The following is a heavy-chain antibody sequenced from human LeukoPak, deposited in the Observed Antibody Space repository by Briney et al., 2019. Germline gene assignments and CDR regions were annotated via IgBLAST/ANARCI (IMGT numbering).Heavy chain of an antibody. D-gene: IGHD3-10*01. CDR3: ARARVPSGMDV. V-gene: IGHV4-34*01. CDR1: GGSFSGYY. CDR2: INHSGST. Sequence: PSETLSLTCAVYGGSFSGYYWSWIRQPPGKGLEWIGEINHSGSTNYNPSLKSRVTISVDTSKNQFSLKLSSVTAADTAVYYCARARVPSGMDVWGQGTTVTVSS. J-gene: IGHJ6*02.